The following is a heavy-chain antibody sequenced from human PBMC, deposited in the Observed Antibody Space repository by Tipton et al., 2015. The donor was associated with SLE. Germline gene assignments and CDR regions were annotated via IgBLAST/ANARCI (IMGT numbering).Heavy chain of an antibody. CDR3: ARDSGSYFDY. Sequence: TLSLTCTVSGGSISSHYWSWIRQPPGKGLEWIGYIDDSGNTDYTPSLKSRVTISVDTSKNQFSLKLSSVTAADTAVYYCARDSGSYFDYWGQGTLVTVSS. CDR1: GGSISSHY. J-gene: IGHJ4*02. CDR2: IDDSGNT. D-gene: IGHD1-26*01. V-gene: IGHV4-59*11.